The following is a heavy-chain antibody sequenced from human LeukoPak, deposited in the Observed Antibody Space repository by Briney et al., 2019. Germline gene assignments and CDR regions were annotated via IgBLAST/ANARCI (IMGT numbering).Heavy chain of an antibody. CDR1: GYTFTGYH. CDR3: ARDRGYDILTGYSDLDY. J-gene: IGHJ4*02. Sequence: ASVKVSCKASGYTFTGYHIHWVRQAPGQGLEWMGRIIPIFGTANYAQKFQGRVTITTDESTSTAYMELSSLRSEDTAVYYCARDRGYDILTGYSDLDYWGQGTLVTVSS. CDR2: IIPIFGTA. V-gene: IGHV1-69*05. D-gene: IGHD3-9*01.